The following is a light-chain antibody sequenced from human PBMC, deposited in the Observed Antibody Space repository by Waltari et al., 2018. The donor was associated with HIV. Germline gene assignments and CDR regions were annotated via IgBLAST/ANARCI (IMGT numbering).Light chain of an antibody. CDR2: DVS. J-gene: IGLJ3*02. CDR1: SSDVGGYNY. CDR3: CSYAGNYTWV. V-gene: IGLV2-11*01. Sequence: QSALTQPRSVSGSSGQSVTISCTGTSSDVGGYNYVSWYQQHPGNAPKLMFYDVSKRPSGVPSLCAGSKSGNAASLTIAGLQAEDGADYYCCSYAGNYTWVYGGGTKQTVL.